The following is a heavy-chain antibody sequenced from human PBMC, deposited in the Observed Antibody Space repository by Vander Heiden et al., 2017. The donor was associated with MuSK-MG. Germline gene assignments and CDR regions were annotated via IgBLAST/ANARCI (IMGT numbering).Heavy chain of an antibody. CDR2: INPDGGQK. D-gene: IGHD2-21*01. Sequence: EMQLVESGGGLVQRGGSLRLSCVGSGFSFSSFWMSWVRQAPGKGLECVANINPDGGQKYYVDSVAGRFTISRDNAKNSVYLQMNNLRVEETAMYYCARDIRGDSSYWGHGTLVNVSS. CDR1: GFSFSSFW. J-gene: IGHJ4*01. V-gene: IGHV3-7*01. CDR3: ARDIRGDSSY.